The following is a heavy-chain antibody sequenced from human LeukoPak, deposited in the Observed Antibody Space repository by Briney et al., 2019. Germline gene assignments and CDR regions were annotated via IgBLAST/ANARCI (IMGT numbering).Heavy chain of an antibody. V-gene: IGHV3-11*01. Sequence: PGGSLRLSCAASGFTFSDYYMSWIRQAPGKGLEWVSYISSSGSTIYYADSVKGRFTISRDNAKNSLYLQMNSLRAEDTVVYYCAREVGAQGRSYYYYGMDVWGQGTTVTVSS. CDR3: AREVGAQGRSYYYYGMDV. CDR2: ISSSGSTI. CDR1: GFTFSDYY. J-gene: IGHJ6*02. D-gene: IGHD1-26*01.